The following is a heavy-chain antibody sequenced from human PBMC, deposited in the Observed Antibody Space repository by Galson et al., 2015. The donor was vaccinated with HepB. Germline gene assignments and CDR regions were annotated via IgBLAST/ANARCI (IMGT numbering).Heavy chain of an antibody. J-gene: IGHJ4*02. CDR1: GFAFTYAL. CDR3: AGGRTRDY. Sequence: SLRLSCAASGFAFTYALMTWVRQAPGKGLEWVGHIKSKAVGGTVDYAAPVRSRFTISRDDSKNTLYLQMNSLKTEDTAVYYCAGGRTRDYWGQGTLVTVSS. V-gene: IGHV3-15*01. CDR2: IKSKAVGGTV. D-gene: IGHD6-13*01.